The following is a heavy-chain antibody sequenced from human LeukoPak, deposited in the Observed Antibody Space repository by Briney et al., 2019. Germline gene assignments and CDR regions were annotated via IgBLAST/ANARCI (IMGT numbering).Heavy chain of an antibody. V-gene: IGHV4-39*01. CDR3: ARRRYYDGSGYLE. CDR2: IYYSGGT. Sequence: SETLSLTCSVSGDSVSRSDSYWDWIRQPPGKGLEWIGTIYYSGGTYYSPSLKSRVTMSVDPSNNQFSLNLRSVTAADTAVYYCARRRYYDGSGYLEWGQGTLLSVSS. J-gene: IGHJ1*01. D-gene: IGHD3-22*01. CDR1: GDSVSRSDSY.